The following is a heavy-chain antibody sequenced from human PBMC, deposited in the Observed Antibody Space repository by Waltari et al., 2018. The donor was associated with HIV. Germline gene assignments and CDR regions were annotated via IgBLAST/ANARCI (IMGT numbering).Heavy chain of an antibody. CDR2: ISSSSSTI. CDR1: GLPLSSPS. Sequence: EVQLVESGGGWVQPGGSLRLSWAPLGLPLSSPSLTRVRQAPGKGLEWVSYISSSSSTIYYADSVKGRFTISRDNAKNSLYLQMNSLRAEDTAVYYCARNGQLADHFDYWGQGTLVTVSS. D-gene: IGHD6-6*01. CDR3: ARNGQLADHFDY. V-gene: IGHV3-48*01. J-gene: IGHJ4*02.